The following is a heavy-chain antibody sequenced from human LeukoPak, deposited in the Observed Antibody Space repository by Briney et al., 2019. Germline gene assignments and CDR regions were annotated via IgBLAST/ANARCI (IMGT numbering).Heavy chain of an antibody. V-gene: IGHV3-48*04. CDR2: ISSSGSTI. D-gene: IGHD2-15*01. J-gene: IGHJ6*03. Sequence: GGSLRLSCAASGFTFSSYSMNWVRQAPGKGLEWVSHISSSGSTIYYADSVKGRFTISRDNAKNSLYLQINSLRAEDTAVYYCARFPYGAATGYYYMDVWGKGTTVTISS. CDR3: ARFPYGAATGYYYMDV. CDR1: GFTFSSYS.